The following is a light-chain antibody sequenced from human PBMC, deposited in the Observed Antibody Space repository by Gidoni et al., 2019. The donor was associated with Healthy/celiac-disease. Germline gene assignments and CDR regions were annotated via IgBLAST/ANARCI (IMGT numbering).Light chain of an antibody. CDR2: GAS. Sequence: EIVLTQSPGTLSLSPGERAILSCRASQSVSSSNLAWYQQKPGQAPRLLIYGASSKATGIPDRFSGSGSGTDFTLTISRLEPEDFAVYYCQQYGSSPPFTFGPGTKVDIK. J-gene: IGKJ3*01. CDR1: QSVSSSN. V-gene: IGKV3-20*01. CDR3: QQYGSSPPFT.